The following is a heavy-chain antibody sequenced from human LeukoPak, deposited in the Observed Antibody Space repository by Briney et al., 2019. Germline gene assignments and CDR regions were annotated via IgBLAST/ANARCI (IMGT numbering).Heavy chain of an antibody. D-gene: IGHD3-10*01. CDR3: ARSRQASGLFNF. V-gene: IGHV4-30-2*01. Sequence: ASQTLSLTCTVSGYAIISGGFSWNWIRQPPGKGLEWIGCIYDRGPAHYNPSLKSRFTISVDRPKNQFFLNVTSLTAADTAVYYCARSRQASGLFNFWGQGTLVVVSS. CDR2: IYDRGPA. CDR1: GYAIISGGFS. J-gene: IGHJ4*02.